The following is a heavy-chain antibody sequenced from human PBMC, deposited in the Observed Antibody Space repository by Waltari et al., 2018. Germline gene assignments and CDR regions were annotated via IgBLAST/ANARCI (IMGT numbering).Heavy chain of an antibody. CDR3: AREGLLD. CDR1: GFTFSTFS. V-gene: IGHV3-21*06. J-gene: IGHJ4*02. CDR2: IHSSGSYI. Sequence: EVLLVESGGGLVKPGGSLSLSCSTSGFTFSTFSLTWVRHAPGKGLEWVSSIHSSGSYIYYADSVKGRFTISRDNTKNSLYLQMNSLRDEDTAVYYCAREGLLDWGQGTLVTVSS. D-gene: IGHD2-8*02.